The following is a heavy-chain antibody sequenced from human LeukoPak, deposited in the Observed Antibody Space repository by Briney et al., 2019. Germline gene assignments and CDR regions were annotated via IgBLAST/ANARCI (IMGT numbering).Heavy chain of an antibody. Sequence: SETLSLTCAVYGGSFSGYYWSWIRQPPGKGLEWIGEINHSGSTNYNPSLKSRVTISVDTSENQFSLKLSSVTAADTAVYYCARDIEYSSSRYMDVWGKGTTVTVSS. V-gene: IGHV4-34*01. CDR1: GGSFSGYY. J-gene: IGHJ6*03. D-gene: IGHD6-6*01. CDR3: ARDIEYSSSRYMDV. CDR2: INHSGST.